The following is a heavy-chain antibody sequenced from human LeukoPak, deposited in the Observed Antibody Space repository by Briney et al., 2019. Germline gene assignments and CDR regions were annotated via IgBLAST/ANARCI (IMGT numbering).Heavy chain of an antibody. J-gene: IGHJ4*02. CDR3: ARRDIVVVVSASDY. CDR2: ISPSGGVT. Sequence: GGSLRLSCATSGFTFSSYAMSWVRQAPGKGLEWVSTISPSGGVTFYSDSVRGRFTISRDYSKDTLFLQMNSLRAEDTAVYYCARRDIVVVVSASDYWGQGTLVTVSS. V-gene: IGHV3-23*01. CDR1: GFTFSSYA. D-gene: IGHD2-15*01.